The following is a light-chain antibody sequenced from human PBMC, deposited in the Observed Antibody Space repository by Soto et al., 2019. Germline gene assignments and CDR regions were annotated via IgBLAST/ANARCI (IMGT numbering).Light chain of an antibody. V-gene: IGKV3-15*01. CDR2: GAS. J-gene: IGKJ1*01. Sequence: EIVMPQSPATLSVSPGERAPLSCRASQSVSSNLAWYQQKPGQAPRLLIYGASTRATGIPARFSGSGSGTEFTLTISSLQSEDFAVYYCQQYNNWWTVGQGTKVDIK. CDR1: QSVSSN. CDR3: QQYNNWWT.